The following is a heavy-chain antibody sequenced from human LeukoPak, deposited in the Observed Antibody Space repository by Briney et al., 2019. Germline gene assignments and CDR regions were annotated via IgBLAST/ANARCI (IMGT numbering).Heavy chain of an antibody. Sequence: GGSPRLSCAASGFTFSSYALSWVRQAPGKGLEWVSPISDSGGSTYYADSVKGRFTISRDNSKNTLYLQMNSLRAEDTAVYYCATYDFWSGYGVGYWGQGTLVTVSS. CDR2: ISDSGGST. D-gene: IGHD3-3*01. CDR1: GFTFSSYA. V-gene: IGHV3-23*01. CDR3: ATYDFWSGYGVGY. J-gene: IGHJ4*02.